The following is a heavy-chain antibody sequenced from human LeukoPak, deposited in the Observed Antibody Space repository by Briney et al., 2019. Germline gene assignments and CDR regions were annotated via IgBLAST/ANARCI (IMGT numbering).Heavy chain of an antibody. J-gene: IGHJ4*02. D-gene: IGHD3-10*01. CDR2: LYYNGAT. V-gene: IGHV4-39*01. CDR3: ASLRSSGSGSFPTD. CDR1: GGSINNGGYY. Sequence: SETLSLTCTVSGGSINNGGYYWGWIRQPPGEGPEWIGSLYYNGATYYNPTLMSRVTMSVDTSKNQFSLKLTSVTAADTAVYYCASLRSSGSGSFPTDWGQGILVTVSS.